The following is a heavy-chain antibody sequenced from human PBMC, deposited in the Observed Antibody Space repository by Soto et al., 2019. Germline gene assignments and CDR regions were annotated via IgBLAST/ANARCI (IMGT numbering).Heavy chain of an antibody. CDR3: ARGASGYFLERGRAGYGMDV. CDR2: IYHIGST. CDR1: GAPINSDY. J-gene: IGHJ6*02. D-gene: IGHD3-3*01. Sequence: PSETLSLTCTVSGAPINSDYWSWIRQSPGKGLEWIGYIYHIGSTDYNPSLKSRVTISIDKSKNQFSLNLRSVTAADTAVYYCARGASGYFLERGRAGYGMDVWGQGTTVTVSS. V-gene: IGHV4-59*01.